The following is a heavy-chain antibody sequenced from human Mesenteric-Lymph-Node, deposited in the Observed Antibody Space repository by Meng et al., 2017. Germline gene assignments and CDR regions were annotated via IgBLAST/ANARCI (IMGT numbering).Heavy chain of an antibody. CDR3: ARGAGDYTPYYFDY. CDR2: ISYDGSNK. J-gene: IGHJ4*02. D-gene: IGHD4-17*01. V-gene: IGHV3-30*04. Sequence: GESLKISCAASGFTFSSYEMNWVRQAPGKGLEWVAVISYDGSNKYYADSVKGRFTISRDNSKNTLYLQMNSLRAEDTAVYYCARGAGDYTPYYFDYWGQGTLVTVSS. CDR1: GFTFSSYE.